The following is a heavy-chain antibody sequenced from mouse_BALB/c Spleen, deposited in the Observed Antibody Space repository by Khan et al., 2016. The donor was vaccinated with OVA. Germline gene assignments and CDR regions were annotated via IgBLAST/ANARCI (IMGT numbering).Heavy chain of an antibody. D-gene: IGHD4-1*01. Sequence: QVQLQQSGPELVKPGASVKMSCKASGYTFTDYVMNWVKQRNGQGLEWIGQIYPGSDSTYYNEKFKGKATLTADRSSSTAYMQLSNLTPEDSAVYFCARAGWDVFAYWGQGTLVTVSA. CDR3: ARAGWDVFAY. CDR2: IYPGSDST. CDR1: GYTFTDYV. V-gene: IGHV1-77*01. J-gene: IGHJ3*01.